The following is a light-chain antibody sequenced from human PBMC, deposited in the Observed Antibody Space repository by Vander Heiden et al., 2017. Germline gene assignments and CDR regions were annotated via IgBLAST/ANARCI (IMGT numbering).Light chain of an antibody. Sequence: QSALTQPASVSGSPGQSITISCPGTSSDVGSYNLVSWYQQHPGKGPKLMIYEVSKWPSGVSNRFSGSKSGNTASLTISGLQAEDEADYFCCSYAGSPYVFGTGTKVTVL. V-gene: IGLV2-23*02. CDR1: SSDVGSYNL. CDR2: EVS. CDR3: CSYAGSPYV. J-gene: IGLJ1*01.